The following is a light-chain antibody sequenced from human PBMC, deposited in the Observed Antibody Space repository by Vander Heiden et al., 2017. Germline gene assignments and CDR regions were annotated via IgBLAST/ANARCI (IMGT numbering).Light chain of an antibody. V-gene: IGLV2-14*03. Sequence: QSALHQPASVSGSPGQSTTISCTGTSSDVGGYNHVSWYQQHPGKAPKLMIYDVTNRPSGVSNRFSGSKSGNTASLTISGLQAEDEADYYCSSYTSSSTVVFGGGTKLTVL. CDR1: SSDVGGYNH. CDR2: DVT. J-gene: IGLJ2*01. CDR3: SSYTSSSTVV.